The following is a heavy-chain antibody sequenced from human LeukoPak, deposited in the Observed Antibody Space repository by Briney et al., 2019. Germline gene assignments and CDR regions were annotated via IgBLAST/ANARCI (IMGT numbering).Heavy chain of an antibody. D-gene: IGHD6-13*01. V-gene: IGHV5-51*01. Sequence: PGDSLKISCKASGYSFTSYWIAWVRQMPGKGLEWMGIIYPGDSDTRYSPSFQGQVTISADKSISTAYLQWSSLKASDTAMYYCARRVGSSSWFFDYWGQGTLVTVSS. CDR2: IYPGDSDT. CDR1: GYSFTSYW. CDR3: ARRVGSSSWFFDY. J-gene: IGHJ4*02.